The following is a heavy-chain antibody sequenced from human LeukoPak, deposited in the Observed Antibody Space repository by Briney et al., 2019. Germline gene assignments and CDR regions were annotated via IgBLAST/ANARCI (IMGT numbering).Heavy chain of an antibody. CDR2: ISSSSSYI. V-gene: IGHV3-21*01. J-gene: IGHJ4*02. Sequence: GGSLRLSCAASGFTFSSYSMNWVRQAPGKGLEWVSSISSSSSYIYYADSVKGRFTISRDNAKNSLYLQMNSLRAEDTAVYYCARVEDDFCSGIFDHWGQGTLVTVSS. CDR3: ARVEDDFCSGIFDH. D-gene: IGHD3-3*01. CDR1: GFTFSSYS.